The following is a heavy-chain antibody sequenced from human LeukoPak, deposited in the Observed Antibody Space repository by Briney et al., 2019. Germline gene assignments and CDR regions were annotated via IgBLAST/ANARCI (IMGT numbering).Heavy chain of an antibody. D-gene: IGHD7-27*01. CDR3: ARFSPRAMGNYLDF. CDR2: IYPRGST. J-gene: IGHJ4*02. Sequence: SETLSLTCAVSGGSISSGSYSWSWIRQPPGRGLEWIGYIYPRGSTYYNPSLKSRVILSLDKSANQFSLNLSSVTAADTAVYYCARFSPRAMGNYLDFWGQGTLVTVSS. V-gene: IGHV4-30-2*01. CDR1: GGSISSGSYS.